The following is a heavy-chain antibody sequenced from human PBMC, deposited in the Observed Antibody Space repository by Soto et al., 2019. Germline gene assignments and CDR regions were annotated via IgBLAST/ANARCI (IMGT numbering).Heavy chain of an antibody. V-gene: IGHV3-74*01. D-gene: IGHD3-22*01. CDR2: INSDGSST. CDR1: GFTFSSYW. Sequence: EGSLRLSCAASGFTFSSYWMHWVRQAPGKGLVWVSRINSDGSSTSYADSVKGRFTISRDNAKNTLYLQMNSLRAEGTAVYYCARVSTYYYDSSGLDYWGQGTLVTVSS. CDR3: ARVSTYYYDSSGLDY. J-gene: IGHJ4*02.